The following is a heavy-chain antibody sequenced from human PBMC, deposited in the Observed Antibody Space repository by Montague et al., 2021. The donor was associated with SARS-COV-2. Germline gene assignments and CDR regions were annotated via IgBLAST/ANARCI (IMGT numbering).Heavy chain of an antibody. J-gene: IGHJ6*02. CDR2: TFYRSEWNY. V-gene: IGHV6-1*01. D-gene: IGHD7-27*01. Sequence: CAISGDSVSRNDIAWNWFRQSPSRGLEWLGRTFYRSEWNYHYADSVKSRITIDPDTSKNQVSLQLRSVTPEDTAVYFCVRARHLGRGMDVWGQGTTVTVSS. CDR1: GDSVSRNDIA. CDR3: VRARHLGRGMDV.